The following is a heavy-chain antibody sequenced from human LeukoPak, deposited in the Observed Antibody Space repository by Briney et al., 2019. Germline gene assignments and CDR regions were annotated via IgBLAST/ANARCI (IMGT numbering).Heavy chain of an antibody. CDR2: IYYSGST. CDR1: GGSISSGDYY. Sequence: SQTLSLTCTVSGGSISSGDYYWRWIRQPPGKGLEWIGYIYYSGSTYYNPSLKSRVTISVDTSKNQFSPKLSSVTAADTAVYYCARVPLMVWGPNGGVYWGQGTLVTVSS. V-gene: IGHV4-30-4*08. D-gene: IGHD3-10*01. J-gene: IGHJ4*02. CDR3: ARVPLMVWGPNGGVY.